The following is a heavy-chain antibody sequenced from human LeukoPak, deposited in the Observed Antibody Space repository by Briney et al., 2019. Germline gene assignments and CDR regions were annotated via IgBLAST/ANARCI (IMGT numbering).Heavy chain of an antibody. Sequence: GGSLRLSCAASGFTFSDYYMSWIRQAPGKGLGWVSYISSSGSTIYYADSVKGRFTISRDNAKNSLYLQMNSLRAEDTAVYYCARGRGSYYYDSSGYPADAFDIWGQGTMVTVSS. CDR2: ISSSGSTI. CDR3: ARGRGSYYYDSSGYPADAFDI. J-gene: IGHJ3*02. V-gene: IGHV3-11*01. CDR1: GFTFSDYY. D-gene: IGHD3-22*01.